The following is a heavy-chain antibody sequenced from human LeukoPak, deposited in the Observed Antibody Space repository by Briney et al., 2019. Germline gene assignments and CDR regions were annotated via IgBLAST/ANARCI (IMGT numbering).Heavy chain of an antibody. V-gene: IGHV4-59*01. CDR1: GGSISGYY. Sequence: NPSETLSLTCTVSGGSISGYYWSWIRQPPGKGLEWIGYIFYSGSTNYNPSLKSRVTISVDTSKNLFSLKLSSVTAADTAVYYCARGEWDLLFDYWGQGTLVTVSS. D-gene: IGHD1-26*01. CDR2: IFYSGST. J-gene: IGHJ4*02. CDR3: ARGEWDLLFDY.